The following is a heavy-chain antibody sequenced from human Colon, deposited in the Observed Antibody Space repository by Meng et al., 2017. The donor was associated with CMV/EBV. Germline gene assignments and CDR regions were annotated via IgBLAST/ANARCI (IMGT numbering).Heavy chain of an antibody. V-gene: IGHV3-23*01. CDR2: NSADGRST. CDR3: AKGNTHFDL. J-gene: IGHJ2*01. Sequence: GGSLRLSCAASGFAFSSYAMSWVRQAPGKGLQWVSANSADGRSTYYADSVKGRFTISRDNSKNTLYLQMNSLRADDTAVYYCAKGNTHFDLWGRGTLVTVSS. CDR1: GFAFSSYA. D-gene: IGHD2-15*01.